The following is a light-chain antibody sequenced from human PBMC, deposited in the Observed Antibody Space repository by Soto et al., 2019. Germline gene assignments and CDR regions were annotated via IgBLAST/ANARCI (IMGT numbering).Light chain of an antibody. CDR2: GGS. CDR3: QQYHFSPET. Sequence: EIVLTQTPGIVSLSPGERAILSCRGSQTVDSRYLAWYQQKHGQPPRLLIYGGSNRARGIPDRFGGSGSGTDFTLTISRLEPEDFAVYYCQQYHFSPETFGHGTKVDIK. J-gene: IGKJ1*01. V-gene: IGKV3-20*01. CDR1: QTVDSRY.